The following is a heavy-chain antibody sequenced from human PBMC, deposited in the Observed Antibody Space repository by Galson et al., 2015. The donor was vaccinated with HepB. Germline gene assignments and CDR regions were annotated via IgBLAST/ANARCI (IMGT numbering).Heavy chain of an antibody. CDR2: VGPNGANI. Sequence: SLRLSCATSGFTFSTYAMSWVRQAPGKGLEWVSVVGPNGANIHYADSVEGRFTISRDNSKNTLYLQMNSLRDEDTAVYYCATYWQQLYPIDYWGQGTLVTVSS. D-gene: IGHD6-13*01. CDR1: GFTFSTYA. CDR3: ATYWQQLYPIDY. V-gene: IGHV3-23*01. J-gene: IGHJ4*02.